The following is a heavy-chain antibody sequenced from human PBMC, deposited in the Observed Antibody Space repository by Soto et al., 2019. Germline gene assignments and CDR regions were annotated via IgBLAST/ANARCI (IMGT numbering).Heavy chain of an antibody. J-gene: IGHJ4*02. CDR3: ATLGPRYSGSYGSDY. Sequence: GGSLRLSCAASGFTFSDYYMSWIRQAPGKGLEWVSYISSSSSYTNYADSVKGRFTISRDNAKNSLYLQMNSLRAEDTAVYYCATLGPRYSGSYGSDYWGQGTLVTVSS. V-gene: IGHV3-11*06. CDR2: ISSSSSYT. D-gene: IGHD1-26*01. CDR1: GFTFSDYY.